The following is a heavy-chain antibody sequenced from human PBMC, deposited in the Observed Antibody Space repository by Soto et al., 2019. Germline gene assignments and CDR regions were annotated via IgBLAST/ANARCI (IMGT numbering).Heavy chain of an antibody. J-gene: IGHJ5*02. CDR1: GYTFTSYG. D-gene: IGHD1-26*01. V-gene: IGHV1-18*01. Sequence: QVQLVQSGAEVKKPGASVKVSCKASGYTFTSYGLSWVRQAPGQGLEWMGRISAYNYNTNYAQKLQGRVTMTTDTSASTAFMELRSLGSDDRAVYYCARVVGALGDWFDPWGQGTLVTVSS. CDR2: ISAYNYNT. CDR3: ARVVGALGDWFDP.